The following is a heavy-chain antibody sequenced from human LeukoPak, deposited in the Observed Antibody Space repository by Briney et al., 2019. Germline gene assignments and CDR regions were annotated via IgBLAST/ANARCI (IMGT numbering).Heavy chain of an antibody. Sequence: SETLSLTCAVYGGSFSGYYWSWIRQPPGKGLEWIGEINHSGSTNYNPSLKCRVTISVDTSKNQFSLKLSSVTAAGTAVYYCARRGTRPTPYYFDYWGQGTLVTVSS. CDR2: INHSGST. CDR3: ARRGTRPTPYYFDY. V-gene: IGHV4-34*01. CDR1: GGSFSGYY. J-gene: IGHJ4*02. D-gene: IGHD1-1*01.